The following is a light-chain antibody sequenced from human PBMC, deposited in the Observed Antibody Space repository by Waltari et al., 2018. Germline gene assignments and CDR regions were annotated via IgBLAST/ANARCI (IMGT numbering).Light chain of an antibody. V-gene: IGKV4-1*01. CDR1: QRVSYSPANKNY. CDR3: QQYYIAPWT. Sequence: DVVMTQSPDSLAVSLGARATINCKSTQRVSYSPANKNYLAWFQQKPGQPTNRLIYWASTRESGVPDRFTGSGSGTDFTLTINSLQAEDVAVYYCQQYYIAPWTFGQGSKVEIK. CDR2: WAS. J-gene: IGKJ1*01.